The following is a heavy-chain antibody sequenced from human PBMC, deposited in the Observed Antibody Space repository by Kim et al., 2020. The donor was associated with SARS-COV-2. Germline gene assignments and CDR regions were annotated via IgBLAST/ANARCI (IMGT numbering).Heavy chain of an antibody. CDR1: GGSFSGYY. CDR3: ARSYDSSGYYYYYYYYGM. V-gene: IGHV4-34*01. CDR2: INHSGST. J-gene: IGHJ6*01. D-gene: IGHD3-22*01. Sequence: SETLSLTCAVYGGSFSGYYWSWIRQPPGKGLEWIGEINHSGSTNYNPSLKSRVTISVDTSKNQFSLKLSSVTAADTAVYYCARSYDSSGYYYYYYYYGM.